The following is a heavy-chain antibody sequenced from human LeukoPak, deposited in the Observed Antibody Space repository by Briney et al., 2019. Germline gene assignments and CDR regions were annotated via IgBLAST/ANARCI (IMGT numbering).Heavy chain of an antibody. CDR2: VIPIFGTA. J-gene: IGHJ4*02. D-gene: IGHD1-26*01. V-gene: IGHV1-69*13. CDR3: ARDRGLVGATGYFDC. CDR1: GGTFSSYA. Sequence: LVTVSCKACGGTFSSYAISWVRQAPGQGLEWMGGVIPIFGTANYAQELQGRVTITADESTSTAYMELSSLRSEDTAVYFCARDRGLVGATGYFDCWVQGTLVTVS.